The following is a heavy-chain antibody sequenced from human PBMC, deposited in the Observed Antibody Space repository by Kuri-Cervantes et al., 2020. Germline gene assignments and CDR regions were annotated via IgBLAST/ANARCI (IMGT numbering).Heavy chain of an antibody. J-gene: IGHJ4*02. Sequence: GGSLRLSCAASGFTFSSYGMHWVRQAPGKGLEWVAVIWYDGSNKYYADSVKGRSTISRDNSKNTLYLQMNSLRAEDTAVYYCAKERLVGGSYYYYFDYWGQGTLVTVSS. D-gene: IGHD1-26*01. CDR3: AKERLVGGSYYYYFDY. CDR2: IWYDGSNK. CDR1: GFTFSSYG. V-gene: IGHV3-30*02.